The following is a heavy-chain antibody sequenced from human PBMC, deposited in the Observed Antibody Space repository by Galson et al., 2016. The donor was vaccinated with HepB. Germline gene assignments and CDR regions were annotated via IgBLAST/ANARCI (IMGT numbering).Heavy chain of an antibody. Sequence: SLRLSCAGSGFTFRSYGMNWVRQAPGKGLEWLSYISFSSTNIHYADSVRGRFTISRDNAKNSLFLQLNSLKDEDTAVYYCARGPAGLLDYWGQGLLVTVSS. CDR3: ARGPAGLLDY. CDR2: ISFSSTNI. D-gene: IGHD3-3*01. CDR1: GFTFRSYG. V-gene: IGHV3-48*02. J-gene: IGHJ4*02.